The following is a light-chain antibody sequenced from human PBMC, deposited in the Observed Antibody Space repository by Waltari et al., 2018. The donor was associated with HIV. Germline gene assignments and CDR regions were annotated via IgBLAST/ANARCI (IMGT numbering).Light chain of an antibody. CDR1: PSVLHCSNNNNY. CDR2: WAS. J-gene: IGKJ4*01. V-gene: IGKV4-1*01. Sequence: DIVMTQSPDSLAVYLGEGATIHCKFSPSVLHCSNNNNYLAGYQQKPGQPPQLLIYWASTRASGVPDRFSGSGSGTDFTLTISSLQAEDVAVYYCQQYYSTPLTFGGGTKVEIK. CDR3: QQYYSTPLT.